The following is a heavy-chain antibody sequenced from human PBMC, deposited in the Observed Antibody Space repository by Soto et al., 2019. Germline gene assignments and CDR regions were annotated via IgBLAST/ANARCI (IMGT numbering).Heavy chain of an antibody. Sequence: QVQLQDSGPGLVKPAETLSLTCTVSGGSISSYYWSWIRQPPGKGLVWIGYIYYNGNTNYNPSLKIRVTIAVDTSKIQFSLKLSSVTAADPAVYYCARDGYTVTPNYYYGMDVWGQGTTVTVSS. V-gene: IGHV4-59*01. CDR1: GGSISSYY. CDR2: IYYNGNT. J-gene: IGHJ6*02. CDR3: ARDGYTVTPNYYYGMDV. D-gene: IGHD4-4*01.